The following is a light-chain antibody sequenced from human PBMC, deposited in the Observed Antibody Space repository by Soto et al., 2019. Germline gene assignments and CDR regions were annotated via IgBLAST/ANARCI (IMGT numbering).Light chain of an antibody. Sequence: DIQMTQSPSTLSASVGDRVTITCRASQSISSWLAWYQQKPGKAPKLLIYDASSLESGVPSRFSGSGSGTEFTLTLSSVQAEDVAVYYCMQHYNTPPYSFGQGTKLEIK. CDR1: QSISSW. CDR2: DAS. CDR3: QHYNTPPYS. V-gene: IGKV1-5*01. J-gene: IGKJ2*03.